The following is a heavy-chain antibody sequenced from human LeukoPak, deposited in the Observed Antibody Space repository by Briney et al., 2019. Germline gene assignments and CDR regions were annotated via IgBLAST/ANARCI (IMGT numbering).Heavy chain of an antibody. CDR1: GGSLSSYY. J-gene: IGHJ3*02. CDR2: INYSGSA. CDR3: ARHNYDDYVFDI. V-gene: IGHV4-59*08. Sequence: SETLSFTSTVSGGSLSSYYFSWIRQSPGKGLEWIAYINYSGSASYNPSLKSRVTMSVDTSKQFSLSLSSVTAADTAVYYCARHNYDDYVFDIWGQGTKVTVSS. D-gene: IGHD4-17*01.